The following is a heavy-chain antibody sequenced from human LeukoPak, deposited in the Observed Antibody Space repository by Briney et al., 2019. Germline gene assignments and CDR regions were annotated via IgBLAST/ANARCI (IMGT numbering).Heavy chain of an antibody. CDR3: TSRPLLSYYGSGRTRSDY. D-gene: IGHD3-10*01. CDR2: IRSKANSYAT. CDR1: GFTFSGSA. Sequence: GGSLRLSCAASGFTFSGSAMHWVRQASGKGLEWVGRIRSKANSYATAYAASVKGRFTISRDDSKNTSYLQMNSLKTEDTAVYYCTSRPLLSYYGSGRTRSDYWGQGTLVTVSS. J-gene: IGHJ4*02. V-gene: IGHV3-73*01.